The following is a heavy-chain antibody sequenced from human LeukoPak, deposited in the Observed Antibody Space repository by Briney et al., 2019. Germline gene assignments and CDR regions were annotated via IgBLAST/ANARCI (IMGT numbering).Heavy chain of an antibody. J-gene: IGHJ4*02. CDR2: ISYDGSNK. D-gene: IGHD3-9*01. Sequence: GGSLRLSCAASGFPFTTYSMHWVRQAPGKGLEWVAIISYDGSNKYYADSVKGRFTISRDNSKNTLYLQMNSLRAEDTAVYYCARDPGYAIYYFDYWGQGTLVTVSS. CDR1: GFPFTTYS. V-gene: IGHV3-30-3*01. CDR3: ARDPGYAIYYFDY.